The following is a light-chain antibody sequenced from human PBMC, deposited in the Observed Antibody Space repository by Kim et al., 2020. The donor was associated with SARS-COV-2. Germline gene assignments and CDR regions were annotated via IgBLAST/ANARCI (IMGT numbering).Light chain of an antibody. CDR2: GKN. Sequence: GQTVRITCQGDSHRSYYASWYQQKPVQAPVLVIYGKNNRPSGIPDRFSGSSSGNTASLTITGAQAEDEADYYCNSRDSSVNPLLYVFGTGTKVTVL. CDR3: NSRDSSVNPLLYV. CDR1: SHRSYY. V-gene: IGLV3-19*01. J-gene: IGLJ1*01.